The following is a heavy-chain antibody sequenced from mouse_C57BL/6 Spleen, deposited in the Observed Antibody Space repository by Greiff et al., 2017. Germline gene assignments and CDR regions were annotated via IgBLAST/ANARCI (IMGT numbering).Heavy chain of an antibody. J-gene: IGHJ2*01. CDR3: AREGLITTVVANYYFDY. V-gene: IGHV1-80*01. CDR2: IYPGDGDT. CDR1: GYAFSSYW. D-gene: IGHD1-1*01. Sequence: VQLQQSGAELVKPGASVKISCKASGYAFSSYWMNWVKQRPGKGLEWIGQIYPGDGDTNYNGKFKGKATLTADKSSSTAYMQLSSLTSEDSAVYFCAREGLITTVVANYYFDYGGKGTTLTVSS.